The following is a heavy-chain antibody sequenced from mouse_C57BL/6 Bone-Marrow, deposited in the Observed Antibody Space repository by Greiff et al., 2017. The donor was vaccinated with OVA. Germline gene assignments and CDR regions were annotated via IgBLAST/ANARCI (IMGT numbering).Heavy chain of an antibody. D-gene: IGHD4-1*01. CDR2: ISSGSSTI. Sequence: DVMLVESGGGLVKPGGSLKLSCAASGFTFSDYGMHWVRQAPEKGLEWVAYISSGSSTIYYADTVKGRFTISRDNAKNTLFLQMTSLRSEDTAMYYCASLTGTDYWGQGTTLTVSS. CDR3: ASLTGTDY. CDR1: GFTFSDYG. V-gene: IGHV5-17*01. J-gene: IGHJ2*01.